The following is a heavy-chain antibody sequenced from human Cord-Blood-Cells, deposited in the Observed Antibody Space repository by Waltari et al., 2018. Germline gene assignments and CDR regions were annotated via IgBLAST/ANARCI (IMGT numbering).Heavy chain of an antibody. J-gene: IGHJ4*02. D-gene: IGHD3-10*01. CDR2: INHSGST. V-gene: IGHV4-34*01. Sequence: QVQLQQWGAGLLKPSETLSLTCAVYGGSFSGYYWSWIRQPPGKGLEWIGEINHSGSTNYNPSRKSRVTISVDPSKNQFSLKLSSVTAADTAVYYCARGQRNYYGSGSYDYWGQGTLVTVSS. CDR1: GGSFSGYY. CDR3: ARGQRNYYGSGSYDY.